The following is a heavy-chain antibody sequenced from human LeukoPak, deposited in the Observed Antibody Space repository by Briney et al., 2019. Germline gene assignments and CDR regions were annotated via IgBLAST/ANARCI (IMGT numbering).Heavy chain of an antibody. V-gene: IGHV4-39*01. CDR3: ARLRYYDSSGYTYYFDY. CDR2: IYYSGST. Sequence: SVTLSLTCTVSGGSISSSSYYWGWIRQPPGKGLEWIGSIYYSGSTYYNPSLKSRVTISVDTSKNQFSLKLSSVTAADTAVYYCARLRYYDSSGYTYYFDYWGQGTLVTVSS. CDR1: GGSISSSSYY. J-gene: IGHJ4*02. D-gene: IGHD3-22*01.